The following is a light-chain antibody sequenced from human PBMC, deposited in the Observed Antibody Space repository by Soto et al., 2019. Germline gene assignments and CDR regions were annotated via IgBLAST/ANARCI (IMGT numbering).Light chain of an antibody. CDR2: GAS. Sequence: EVVLTQSPGTLSLSPGERATLSCRASQSVSSNYLAWYQHKPGQAPRLLIYGASDRAAGIPARFSGGGSGTDFTLTISRLEPEDFAVYYCQQYGGSLSWTFGQGTKVEIK. V-gene: IGKV3-20*01. CDR3: QQYGGSLSWT. J-gene: IGKJ1*01. CDR1: QSVSSNY.